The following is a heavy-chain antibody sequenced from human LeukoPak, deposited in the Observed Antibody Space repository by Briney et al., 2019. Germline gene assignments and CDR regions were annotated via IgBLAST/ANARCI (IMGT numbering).Heavy chain of an antibody. Sequence: GGSLRLSCAASGFTFSDYYMSWIRQAPGKGLEWVSYISGSSRYINYADSVKGRFTISRDNAKNSLYLQMNSLRAEDTAVYYCAKDVDTAMVTAGDYWGQGTLVTVSS. CDR1: GFTFSDYY. J-gene: IGHJ4*02. D-gene: IGHD5-18*01. V-gene: IGHV3-11*06. CDR3: AKDVDTAMVTAGDY. CDR2: ISGSSRYI.